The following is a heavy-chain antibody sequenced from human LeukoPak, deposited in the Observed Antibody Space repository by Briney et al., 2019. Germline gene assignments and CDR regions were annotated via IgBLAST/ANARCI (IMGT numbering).Heavy chain of an antibody. Sequence: PSETLSLSCTVSGCTISSYYWSWIRQPPGKGLEWIAYIYYSGSTNYNPSLKSRVTISVDTSKNQFSLKLSSVTAADTAVYYCARITTVVTLDAFDIWGQGTMVTVSS. CDR3: ARITTVVTLDAFDI. CDR2: IYYSGST. V-gene: IGHV4-59*01. D-gene: IGHD4-23*01. CDR1: GCTISSYY. J-gene: IGHJ3*02.